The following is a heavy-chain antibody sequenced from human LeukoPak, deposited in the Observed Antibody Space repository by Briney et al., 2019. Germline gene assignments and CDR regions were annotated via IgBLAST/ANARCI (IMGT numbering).Heavy chain of an antibody. J-gene: IGHJ3*02. V-gene: IGHV1-2*02. D-gene: IGHD1-26*01. CDR3: ALTPRELHRAFDI. CDR1: GYTFTGYY. CDR2: INPNSDGT. Sequence: GASVKVSCKASGYTFTGYYMHWVRQAPGQGLEWMGWINPNSDGTNYAQKFQGRVTMTRDTSISTAYMELSRLRSDDTAVYYCALTPRELHRAFDIWGQGTMVTVSS.